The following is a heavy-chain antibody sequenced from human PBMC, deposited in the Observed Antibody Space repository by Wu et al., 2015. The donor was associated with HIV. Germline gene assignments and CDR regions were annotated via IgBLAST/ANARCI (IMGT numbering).Heavy chain of an antibody. CDR1: GYTFTSYE. CDR3: AREFMKTFGVLTPLVAYYYYGMDV. D-gene: IGHD3-16*01. Sequence: QVQLVQSGAEVKKPGASVKVPCKASGYTFTSYEINWVRQATGQGLEWMGWMNPNSGNTGFAQKFQGRVTMTRNTSISTAYMELSSLKSEDTAMYYCAREFMKTFGVLTPLVAYYYYGMDVWGQGTTVTVSS. CDR2: MNPNSGNT. J-gene: IGHJ6*02. V-gene: IGHV1-8*02.